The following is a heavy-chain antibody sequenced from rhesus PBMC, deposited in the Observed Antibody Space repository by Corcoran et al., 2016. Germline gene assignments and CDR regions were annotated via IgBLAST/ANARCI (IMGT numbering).Heavy chain of an antibody. Sequence: QVQLQESDPGLVKPSETLSLTCAVSGGPFSSGYYYWTWIRQPPGKGLEWIGYITSSGTTSDNPSLKNRVTISRATSKNQFSLALSSVTAADTAVYYCAKYGGGSWTPVFDYWGQGVLVTVSS. J-gene: IGHJ4*01. CDR1: GGPFSSGYYY. D-gene: IGHD6-25*01. CDR2: ITSSGTT. CDR3: AKYGGGSWTPVFDY. V-gene: IGHV4-122*02.